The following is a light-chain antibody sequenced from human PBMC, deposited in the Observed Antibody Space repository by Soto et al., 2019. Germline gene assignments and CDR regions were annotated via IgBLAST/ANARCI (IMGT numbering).Light chain of an antibody. V-gene: IGLV3-9*01. Sequence: SYELTQPLSVSVALGQTARITCGGNNIGSKGVHWYQQKPGQAPILVIYRDTSRPSGIPERFSGSNSGNTATLTISRAQAGDEADYFCQVWDNHTWVFGRGTKLTVL. CDR1: NIGSKG. J-gene: IGLJ2*01. CDR2: RDT. CDR3: QVWDNHTWV.